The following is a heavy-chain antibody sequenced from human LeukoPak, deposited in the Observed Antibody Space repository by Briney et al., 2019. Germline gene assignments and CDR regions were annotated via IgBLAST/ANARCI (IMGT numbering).Heavy chain of an antibody. D-gene: IGHD6-13*01. CDR2: IYYSGST. Sequence: PSETLSLTCTVSGGSISSYYWSWIRQPPGKGLEWIGYIYYSGSTNYNPSLKSRVTISVDTSKNQFSLKLSSVTAADTAVYYCARQIPYSSSWPFDYWGQGTLVTVSS. J-gene: IGHJ4*02. CDR3: ARQIPYSSSWPFDY. CDR1: GGSISSYY. V-gene: IGHV4-59*08.